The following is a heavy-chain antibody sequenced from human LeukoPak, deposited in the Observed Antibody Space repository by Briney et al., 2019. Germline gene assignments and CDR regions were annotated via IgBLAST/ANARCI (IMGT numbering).Heavy chain of an antibody. CDR3: ARRRNSSDPYYFDY. CDR2: ISHDGSNN. Sequence: GGSLRLSCAASGFTFSSYAMHWARQAPGKGLEWVAVISHDGSNNDYADCVKGRFTISRDNSKNTLYLQMNSLRAEDTAVYYCARRRNSSDPYYFDYWGQGTLVTVSS. V-gene: IGHV3-30-3*01. D-gene: IGHD6-19*01. CDR1: GFTFSSYA. J-gene: IGHJ4*02.